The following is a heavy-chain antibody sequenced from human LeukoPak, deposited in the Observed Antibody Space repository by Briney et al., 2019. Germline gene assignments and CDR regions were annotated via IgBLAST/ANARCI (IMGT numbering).Heavy chain of an antibody. CDR1: GFTFSAYW. D-gene: IGHD2-15*01. CDR2: MKQDGSDK. CDR3: ARVKGYCSGGSCFLIDYYYMDV. J-gene: IGHJ6*03. Sequence: GGSLGLSCAASGFTFSAYWMTWVRQAPGKGLEWVANMKQDGSDKYYVDSVKGRFTISRDNSKNTLYLQMNSLRAEDTAVYYCARVKGYCSGGSCFLIDYYYMDVWGKGTTVTVSS. V-gene: IGHV3-7*01.